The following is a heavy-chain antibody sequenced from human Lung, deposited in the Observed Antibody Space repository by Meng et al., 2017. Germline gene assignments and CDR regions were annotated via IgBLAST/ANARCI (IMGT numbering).Heavy chain of an antibody. V-gene: IGHV1-8*01. CDR2: MNPKSGNT. CDR1: GYTFTSD. CDR3: ARGSVGEYCSGGGSCYHFDH. J-gene: IGHJ4*02. Sequence: QRASSWAGVNKPGAQGKFSCKASGYTFTSDINWVRQATGQGLEWMGWMNPKSGNTGYAQKFQGRVTMTRDTSISTAYMELSSLRSEDTAVYYCARGSVGEYCSGGGSCYHFDHWGQGTLVTVSS. D-gene: IGHD2-15*01.